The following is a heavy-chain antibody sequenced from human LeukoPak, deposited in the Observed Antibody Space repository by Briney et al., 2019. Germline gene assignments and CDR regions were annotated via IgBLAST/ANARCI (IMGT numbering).Heavy chain of an antibody. V-gene: IGHV4-39*07. Sequence: SETLSLTCTVSGGSISSSSYYWSWIRQPPGKGLEWIGEINHSGSTNYNPSLKSRVTISVDTSKNQFSLKLSSVTAADTAVYYCARWGDDEGFDYWGQGTLVTVSS. CDR1: GGSISSSSYY. D-gene: IGHD3-16*01. J-gene: IGHJ4*02. CDR3: ARWGDDEGFDY. CDR2: INHSGST.